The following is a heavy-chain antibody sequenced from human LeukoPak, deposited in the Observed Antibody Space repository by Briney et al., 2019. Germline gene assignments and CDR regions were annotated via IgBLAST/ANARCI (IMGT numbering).Heavy chain of an antibody. CDR3: AKARTYYYYYGVDV. CDR1: GFTFSSYA. J-gene: IGHJ6*02. Sequence: PGGSLRLSCAVSGFTFSSYAMTWVRQAPGRGLEWVSAVSETGHTTYCADSVKGRFTISRDNSENTLFLQMNSLRAEDTAVYYCAKARTYYYYYGVDVWGQGTTVTVSS. CDR2: VSETGHTT. D-gene: IGHD1-14*01. V-gene: IGHV3-23*01.